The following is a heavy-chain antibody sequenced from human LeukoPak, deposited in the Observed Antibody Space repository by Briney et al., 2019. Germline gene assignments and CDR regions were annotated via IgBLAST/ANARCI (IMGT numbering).Heavy chain of an antibody. Sequence: GGSLRLSCAASGFTFSSSSMNWVRQAPGKGLEWVSSISSSSSYIYYADSVKGRFTISRDNAKNSLYLQMNSLRAEDTAVYYCARELAADDAFDIWGQGTMVTVSS. D-gene: IGHD6-19*01. CDR2: ISSSSSYI. CDR3: ARELAADDAFDI. V-gene: IGHV3-21*01. CDR1: GFTFSSSS. J-gene: IGHJ3*02.